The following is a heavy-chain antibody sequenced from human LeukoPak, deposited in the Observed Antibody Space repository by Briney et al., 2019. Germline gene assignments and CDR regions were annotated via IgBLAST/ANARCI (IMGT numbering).Heavy chain of an antibody. CDR1: GYTFTSYG. V-gene: IGHV1-18*01. CDR2: ISAYNGNT. Sequence: ASVKVSCKASGYTFTSYGISWVRQAPGQGLEWMGWISAYNGNTNYAQKLQGRVTMTTDTSASTAYMELRSLRSDDTAVYYCARDGWHQGCSSTSCARYYYYYYYMDVWGKGTTVTISS. CDR3: ARDGWHQGCSSTSCARYYYYYYYMDV. D-gene: IGHD2-2*01. J-gene: IGHJ6*03.